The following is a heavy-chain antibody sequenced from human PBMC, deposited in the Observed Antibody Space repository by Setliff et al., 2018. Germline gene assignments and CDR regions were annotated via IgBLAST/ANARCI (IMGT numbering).Heavy chain of an antibody. CDR1: GGTFSSYG. Sequence: ASVKVSCKASGGTFSSYGISWVRQAPGQGLEWLGGTIPNFGTTNYAQGFQGRVTIITDESTSTAYMELSSLRFEDTAVYYCAREGVDTRSSTDYRYYMDVWGKGTTVTAP. D-gene: IGHD5-18*01. J-gene: IGHJ6*03. CDR3: AREGVDTRSSTDYRYYMDV. CDR2: TIPNFGTT. V-gene: IGHV1-69*05.